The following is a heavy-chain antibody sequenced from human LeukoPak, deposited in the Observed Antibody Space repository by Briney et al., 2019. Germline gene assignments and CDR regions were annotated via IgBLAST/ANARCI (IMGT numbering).Heavy chain of an antibody. Sequence: GGSLRLSCAASGFTFSGFWMHWVRQAPGKGLVWVSCISFDGSDATYADSVKGRFTISRDNAKNSLYLQMNSLRVEDTAVYYCVRSPSEIYDILTGYPLPLYFDYWGQGTLVTVSS. CDR3: VRSPSEIYDILTGYPLPLYFDY. V-gene: IGHV3-74*01. CDR2: ISFDGSDA. D-gene: IGHD3-9*01. J-gene: IGHJ4*02. CDR1: GFTFSGFW.